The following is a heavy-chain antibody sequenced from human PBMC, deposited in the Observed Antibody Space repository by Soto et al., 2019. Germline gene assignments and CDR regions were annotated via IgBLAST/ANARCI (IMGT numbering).Heavy chain of an antibody. CDR3: AREVGSFDS. V-gene: IGHV1-46*01. CDR1: GYTFTSYY. CDR2: INPSAGGT. D-gene: IGHD1-26*01. Sequence: EASVKVSCKASGYTFTSYYMHWVRQAPGQGLEWMGIINPSAGGTSYAQKFQGRVTMTRDTSTSTVYMDLSSLRSEDTAVYYCAREVGSFDSWGQGTQVTVSS. J-gene: IGHJ5*01.